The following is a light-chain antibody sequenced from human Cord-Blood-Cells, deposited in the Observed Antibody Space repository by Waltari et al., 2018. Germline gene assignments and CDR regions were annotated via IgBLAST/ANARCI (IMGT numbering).Light chain of an antibody. CDR3: QQRINWLT. Sequence: EMVLTQSPVSLSLSPGVSATLSCSASQSVSSYLAWSLQKPGQAPSLLIYDATNRATGIPARFGSSGSGTDFTLTISSLEPEDFAVYYCQQRINWLTFGGGTKVEIK. V-gene: IGKV3-11*01. CDR2: DAT. J-gene: IGKJ4*01. CDR1: QSVSSY.